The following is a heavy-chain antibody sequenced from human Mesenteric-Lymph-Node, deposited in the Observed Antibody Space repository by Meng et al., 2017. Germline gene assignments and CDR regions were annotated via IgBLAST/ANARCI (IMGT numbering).Heavy chain of an antibody. CDR2: INHSGST. CDR3: ARRPTIFDY. D-gene: IGHD4/OR15-4a*01. V-gene: IGHV4-34*01. Sequence: QVPLQGSGPGLVKPSGTLSLTCAVYGGSLSGYYWSWIRQPPGKGLEWIGEINHSGSTNYNPSLKSRVTISVDTSKNQFSLKLSSVTAADTAVYYCARRPTIFDYWGQGTLVTVSS. CDR1: GGSLSGYY. J-gene: IGHJ4*02.